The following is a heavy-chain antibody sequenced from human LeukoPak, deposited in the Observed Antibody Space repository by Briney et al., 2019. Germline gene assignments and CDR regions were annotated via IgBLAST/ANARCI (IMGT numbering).Heavy chain of an antibody. CDR3: ARVAGLLLRYYYMDV. D-gene: IGHD3-9*01. Sequence: SETLSLTCSVSGGSIRNSDYYWGWIRQSPGKGLEWIGNIYYTGSTYYNPSLKSRVIISLDTSKNQFSLKLASLTAADTAVYYCARVAGLLLRYYYMDVWGKGTTVTVSS. J-gene: IGHJ6*03. CDR2: IYYTGST. V-gene: IGHV4-39*07. CDR1: GGSIRNSDYY.